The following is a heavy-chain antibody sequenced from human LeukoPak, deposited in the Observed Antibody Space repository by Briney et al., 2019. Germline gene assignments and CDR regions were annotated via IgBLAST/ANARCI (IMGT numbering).Heavy chain of an antibody. CDR3: ARAGATVTTNWFDP. D-gene: IGHD4-11*01. Sequence: PGGSLRLSCAASGFTFSSYAMSWVRQSPGKGLEWVSAISGSGGSTYYADSVKGRFTISRDNSKNTLSLQMNSLRAEDTAVYYCARAGATVTTNWFDPWGQGTLVTVSS. V-gene: IGHV3-23*01. J-gene: IGHJ5*02. CDR1: GFTFSSYA. CDR2: ISGSGGST.